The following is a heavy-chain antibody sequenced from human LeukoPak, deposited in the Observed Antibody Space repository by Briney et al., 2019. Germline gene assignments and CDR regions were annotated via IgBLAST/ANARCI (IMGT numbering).Heavy chain of an antibody. CDR2: IYYSGST. Sequence: SETLSLTCTVSGGSISSSSYYWGWIRQPPGKGLEWIGSIYYSGSTYYNPSLKSRVTISVDTSKNQFSLKLSSVTAADTAVYYCANVEMAKRYFEYWGQGTLVTVSS. D-gene: IGHD5-24*01. V-gene: IGHV4-39*01. CDR3: ANVEMAKRYFEY. CDR1: GGSISSSSYY. J-gene: IGHJ4*02.